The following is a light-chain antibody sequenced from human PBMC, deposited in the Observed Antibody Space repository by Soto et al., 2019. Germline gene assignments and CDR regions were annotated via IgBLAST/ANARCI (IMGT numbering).Light chain of an antibody. J-gene: IGLJ2*01. CDR2: EVN. Sequence: QSALTQPASVSGSPGQSITISCAGTSSDVGGYKYVSWYQQLPGKAPKLMISEVNNRPSGVSNRFSGSKSGNTASLTISGLQAEDEADYYCSSYTSSSTGVFGGGTKVTVL. CDR1: SSDVGGYKY. CDR3: SSYTSSSTGV. V-gene: IGLV2-14*01.